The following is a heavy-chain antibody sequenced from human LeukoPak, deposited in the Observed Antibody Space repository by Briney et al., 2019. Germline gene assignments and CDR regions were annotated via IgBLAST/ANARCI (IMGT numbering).Heavy chain of an antibody. J-gene: IGHJ4*02. Sequence: PGGSLRLSCAASGFTFSSYSMHWVRQAPGKGLEWVAVISYDGSNKYSADSVKGRFTISRDNSKNTLYLQKNSLRAEDTAVYYCAKETHDFWSDYYFDYWGQGTLVTVSS. D-gene: IGHD3-3*01. CDR1: GFTFSSYS. CDR3: AKETHDFWSDYYFDY. V-gene: IGHV3-30*18. CDR2: ISYDGSNK.